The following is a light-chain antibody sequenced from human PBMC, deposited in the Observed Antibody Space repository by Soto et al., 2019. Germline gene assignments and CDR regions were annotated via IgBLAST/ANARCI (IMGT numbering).Light chain of an antibody. CDR2: GAS. Sequence: EIVFTQSPGTLSLSPVERATLSCRASQSVSSSFLAWYQQKPGQAPRLLIYGASSRATGIPDRFSGSGSGTDFTLTISRLEPEDFAVYYCQQYDSSPWTFGQGTKVEIQ. V-gene: IGKV3-20*01. CDR1: QSVSSSF. CDR3: QQYDSSPWT. J-gene: IGKJ1*01.